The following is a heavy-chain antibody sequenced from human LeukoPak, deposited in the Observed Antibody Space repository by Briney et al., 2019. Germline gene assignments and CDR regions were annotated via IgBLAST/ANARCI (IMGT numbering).Heavy chain of an antibody. D-gene: IGHD5-18*01. CDR1: GGSISSYY. Sequence: SETLSLTCTVSGGSISSYYWSWIRQPAGKGLEGIGRIYTSGSTNYNPSLKSRVTMSVDTSKNQFSLKLSSVTAAATAVYYCARGRELRGYSYGYDYYYMDVSGKGTTVTISS. J-gene: IGHJ6*03. V-gene: IGHV4-4*07. CDR3: ARGRELRGYSYGYDYYYMDV. CDR2: IYTSGST.